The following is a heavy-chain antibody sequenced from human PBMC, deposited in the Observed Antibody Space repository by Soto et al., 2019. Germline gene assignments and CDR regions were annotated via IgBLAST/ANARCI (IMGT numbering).Heavy chain of an antibody. CDR1: GFTFSDYG. Sequence: PGGSLRLSCAVSGFTFSDYGMQWARQAPGKGLEWVAFISYDGSDAHYADSVKGRFTISRDNAKNTLYLQLNSLREEDTAVYYCGKDRYSNSLYMPVDYWGQGALVTVSS. J-gene: IGHJ4*02. CDR3: GKDRYSNSLYMPVDY. CDR2: ISYDGSDA. V-gene: IGHV3-30*18. D-gene: IGHD5-12*01.